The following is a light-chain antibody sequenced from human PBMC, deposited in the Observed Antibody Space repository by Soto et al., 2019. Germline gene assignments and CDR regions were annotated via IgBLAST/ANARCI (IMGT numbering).Light chain of an antibody. Sequence: VQMTQSPSTLSASVGDRVTITCRASQSISSLLAWYQQKPGTAPKVLIYHASNLQSGVPSRFSGSGSGTEFTLTISSLQPDDFATYYCQQYNSYSWTFGQGTKVDI. V-gene: IGKV1-5*01. CDR1: QSISSL. CDR2: HAS. CDR3: QQYNSYSWT. J-gene: IGKJ1*01.